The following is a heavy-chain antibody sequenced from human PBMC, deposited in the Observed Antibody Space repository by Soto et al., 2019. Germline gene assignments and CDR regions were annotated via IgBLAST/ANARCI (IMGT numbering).Heavy chain of an antibody. CDR2: INPNNGGT. D-gene: IGHD4-17*01. V-gene: IGHV1-2*02. CDR3: ARDPGPYCDYSY. Sequence: ASVKVSCKASGYTFTGFYMHWVRQAPGQGLEWMGWINPNNGGTNYVQKFQDRVTMTRDTSITTAYMELSGLRSDDTAVYYCARDPGPYCDYSYWGQGTLVTGS. CDR1: GYTFTGFY. J-gene: IGHJ4*02.